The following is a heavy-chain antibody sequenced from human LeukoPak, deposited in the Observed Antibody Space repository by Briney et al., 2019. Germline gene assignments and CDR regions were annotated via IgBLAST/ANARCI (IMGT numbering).Heavy chain of an antibody. D-gene: IGHD4-17*01. V-gene: IGHV1-2*02. CDR2: INPNSGGT. CDR1: GYTFTGYY. CDR3: AREHGDPYWYFDL. J-gene: IGHJ2*01. Sequence: ASVKVSCKASGYTFTGYYMHWVRQAPGQGLEWMGWINPNSGGTNYAQKFQGRVTMTRDTSISTAYMELSRLRSDDTAVYYCAREHGDPYWYFDLWGRGTLVTVSS.